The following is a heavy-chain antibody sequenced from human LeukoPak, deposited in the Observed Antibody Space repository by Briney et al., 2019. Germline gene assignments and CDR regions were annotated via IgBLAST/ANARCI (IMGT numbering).Heavy chain of an antibody. Sequence: GGSLRLSCAASGFTFSSYEMNGVRQAPGKGLEWVSYISSSGSTIYYADSVKGRFTISRDNAKNSLYLQMNSLRAEDTAVYYCAELGITMIGGVWGKGTTVTISS. D-gene: IGHD3-10*02. CDR3: AELGITMIGGV. V-gene: IGHV3-48*03. CDR2: ISSSGSTI. CDR1: GFTFSSYE. J-gene: IGHJ6*04.